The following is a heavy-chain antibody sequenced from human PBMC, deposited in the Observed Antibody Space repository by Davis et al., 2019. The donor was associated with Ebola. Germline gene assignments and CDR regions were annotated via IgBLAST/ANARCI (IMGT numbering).Heavy chain of an antibody. D-gene: IGHD5-18*01. CDR1: GDSVSSNRGA. Sequence: SQTLSLTCAISGDSVSSNRGAWNWIRQSPSRGLEWLGRTYYRSKWYNDYTVSVKSRITINPDTSKNQFSLQLNSVTPEDTAVYYCARIQLWTYYFDYWGQGTLVTVSS. J-gene: IGHJ4*02. V-gene: IGHV6-1*01. CDR3: ARIQLWTYYFDY. CDR2: TYYRSKWYN.